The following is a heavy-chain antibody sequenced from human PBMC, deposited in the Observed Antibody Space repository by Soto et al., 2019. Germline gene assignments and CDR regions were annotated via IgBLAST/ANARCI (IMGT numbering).Heavy chain of an antibody. Sequence: PSQTLSLTCDISGDSVSTNSATWNWIRQSPSRGLEWLGRTYYRSKWYNDYAVSVKSRIIINPDTPKNKFSLQLDSVTPEDTAVYFCAREECPGGSCYLGFDSWGQGTLVTVSS. V-gene: IGHV6-1*01. CDR2: TYYRSKWYN. D-gene: IGHD2-15*01. CDR3: AREECPGGSCYLGFDS. CDR1: GDSVSTNSAT. J-gene: IGHJ4*02.